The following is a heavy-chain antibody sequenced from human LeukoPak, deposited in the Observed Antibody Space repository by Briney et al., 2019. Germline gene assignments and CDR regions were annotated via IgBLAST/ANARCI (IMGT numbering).Heavy chain of an antibody. V-gene: IGHV4-61*02. J-gene: IGHJ5*02. CDR2: IYTSGST. CDR1: GGSISSGSYY. Sequence: SQTLSLTCTVSGGSISSGSYYWSWIRQPAGKGLEWIGRIYTSGSTNYNPSLKSRVTISVDTSKNQFSLKLSSVTTADTAVCYCARQNIAVAGRGGFDPWGQGTLVTVSS. CDR3: ARQNIAVAGRGGFDP. D-gene: IGHD6-19*01.